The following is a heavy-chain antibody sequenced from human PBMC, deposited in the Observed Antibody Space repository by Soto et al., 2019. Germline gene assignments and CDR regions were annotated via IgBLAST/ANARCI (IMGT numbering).Heavy chain of an antibody. CDR2: MNPNSGNT. V-gene: IGHV1-8*01. J-gene: IGHJ5*02. D-gene: IGHD3-3*01. CDR1: GYTFTSYD. CDR3: ARAVSIWSGYYAGWFDP. Sequence: QVQLVQSGAEVKKPGASVKVSCKASGYTFTSYDINWVRQATGQGLEWMGWMNPNSGNTGYAQKFQGRVTMTRNTSISTAYMELSSLRSEDTAVYYCARAVSIWSGYYAGWFDPWGQGTLVTVSS.